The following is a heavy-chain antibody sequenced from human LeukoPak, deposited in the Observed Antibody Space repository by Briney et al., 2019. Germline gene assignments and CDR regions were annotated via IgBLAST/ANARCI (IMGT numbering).Heavy chain of an antibody. V-gene: IGHV3-30-3*01. CDR1: GFTFSSYA. D-gene: IGHD3-10*01. CDR2: ISYDGSNK. J-gene: IGHJ4*02. Sequence: PGRSLRLSCAASGFTFSSYAMHWVRQAPGKGLEWVAVISYDGSNKYYADSVKGRFTISRDNSKNTLYLQMNSLRAEDTAVYYCARVPLWFGESYYFDYWGQGTLVTVSS. CDR3: ARVPLWFGESYYFDY.